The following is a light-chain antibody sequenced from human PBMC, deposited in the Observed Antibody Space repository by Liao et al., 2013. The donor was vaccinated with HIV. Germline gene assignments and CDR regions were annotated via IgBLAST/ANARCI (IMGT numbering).Light chain of an antibody. J-gene: IGLJ1*01. V-gene: IGLV3-1*01. CDR1: KLGDKY. CDR3: QVWDSSSDHRGV. CDR2: QDS. Sequence: SYELTQPPSVSVSPGQTASITCSGDKLGDKYACWYQQKPGQSPVLVIYQDSKRPSGIPERFSGSNSGNTATLTISGTQAMDEADYYCQVWDSSSDHRGVFGTGTKVTVL.